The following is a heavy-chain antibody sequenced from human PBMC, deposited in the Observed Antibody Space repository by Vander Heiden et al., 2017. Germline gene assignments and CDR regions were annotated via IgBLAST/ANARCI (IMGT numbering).Heavy chain of an antibody. CDR2: IIPILGIA. J-gene: IGHJ6*03. CDR1: EGTFSCHA. V-gene: IGHV1-69*10. Sequence: QVQLVQSGAEVKKPGSSVKVSCNASEGTFSCHAITWVRQAPGHGLEWMGGIIPILGIANYAQEFQGRVTITADKSTSAAYMELSSLGSEDTAVYYCARARLLGYCSGGSCYYSLDVWGQGTTVTVSS. CDR3: ARARLLGYCSGGSCYYSLDV. D-gene: IGHD2-15*01.